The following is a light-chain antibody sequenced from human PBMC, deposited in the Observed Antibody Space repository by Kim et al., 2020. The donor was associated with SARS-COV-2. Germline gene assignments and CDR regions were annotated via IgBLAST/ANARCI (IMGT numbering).Light chain of an antibody. V-gene: IGLV3-19*01. CDR2: GKN. CDR3: KIRDSNGKVV. J-gene: IGLJ2*01. Sequence: SELTQDPAVSVALGQTVRITCQGDSLRRYYASWNQQKPGQAPVLVIYGKNNRPSGIPDRFSGSTSGNTASLTITGAQAEEEADYYCKIRDSNGKVVFGGGTQLTVL. CDR1: SLRRYY.